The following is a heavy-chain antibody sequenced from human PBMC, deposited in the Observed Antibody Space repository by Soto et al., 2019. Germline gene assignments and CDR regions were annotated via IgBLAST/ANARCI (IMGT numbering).Heavy chain of an antibody. J-gene: IGHJ6*02. CDR3: ARDYAPTYYYYAMDV. CDR2: ISSSSNTI. D-gene: IGHD3-16*01. V-gene: IGHV3-48*02. CDR1: GFTFSTYS. Sequence: PGGSLRLSCAASGFTFSTYSMNWVRQAPGKGLEWVSFISSSSNTIYYADSVRGRFTIPRDNAKNSLYLQMNSLRDEDTALYYCARDYAPTYYYYAMDVWGQGTTVTVSS.